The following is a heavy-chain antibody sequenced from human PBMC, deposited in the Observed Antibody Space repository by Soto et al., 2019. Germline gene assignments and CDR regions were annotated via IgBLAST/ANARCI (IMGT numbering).Heavy chain of an antibody. J-gene: IGHJ6*02. CDR3: ARHVSTSHYFSRYYYYYGMDV. V-gene: IGHV4-39*01. Sequence: SETLSLTCTVSGGSISSSSYYWGWIRQPPGKGLEWIGSIYYSGSTYYNPSLKSRVTISVDTSKNQFSLKLSSVTAADTAVYYCARHVSTSHYFSRYYYYYGMDVWGQGTTVTVSS. CDR2: IYYSGST. CDR1: GGSISSSSYY. D-gene: IGHD3-10*01.